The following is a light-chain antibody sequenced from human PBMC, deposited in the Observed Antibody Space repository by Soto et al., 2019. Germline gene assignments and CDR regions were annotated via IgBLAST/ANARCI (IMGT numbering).Light chain of an antibody. CDR1: QSVISSS. CDR3: QLNNSSPGFT. J-gene: IGKJ3*01. V-gene: IGKV3-20*01. CDR2: GAS. Sequence: EIVLTQSPGILSLSPGDRATLSCRASQSVISSSLAWYQQKPGQAPRLLIYGASTRATGIPHRFSGSGSGTDFTLTISSLETEDFAIYYCQLNNSSPGFTFGPGTKVDIK.